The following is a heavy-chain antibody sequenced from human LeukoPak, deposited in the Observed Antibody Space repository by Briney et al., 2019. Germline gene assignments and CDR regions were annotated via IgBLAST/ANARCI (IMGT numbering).Heavy chain of an antibody. D-gene: IGHD3-22*01. J-gene: IGHJ4*02. Sequence: ASVKVSCKASGYTFTSYYMHWVRQAPGQGLEWMGIINPSGGSTSYAQKFQGRVTMTRDMSTSTAYMELSRLKSDDTAVYYCARGANYYDSSGYGSVGAYWGQGTLVTVSS. CDR1: GYTFTSYY. V-gene: IGHV1-46*01. CDR2: INPSGGST. CDR3: ARGANYYDSSGYGSVGAY.